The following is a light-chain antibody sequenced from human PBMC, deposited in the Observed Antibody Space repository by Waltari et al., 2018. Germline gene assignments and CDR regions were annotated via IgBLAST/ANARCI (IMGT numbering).Light chain of an antibody. V-gene: IGKV1-33*01. CDR1: EDIRTS. CDR2: DAS. J-gene: IGKJ4*01. Sequence: DIQMTQSPSSLSASVGDRGTITCQASEDIRTSLHWYHQKPGKAPKLLIYDASNLETGVPSRFSGSGSGTDFTLTISSLQPEDLATYYCQQHDNLPSFTFGGGTKVEI. CDR3: QQHDNLPSFT.